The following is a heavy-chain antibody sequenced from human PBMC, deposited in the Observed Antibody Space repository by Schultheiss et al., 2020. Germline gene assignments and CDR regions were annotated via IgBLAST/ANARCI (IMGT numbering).Heavy chain of an antibody. CDR2: ISWNSGSI. V-gene: IGHV3-9*01. Sequence: SLKISCAASGFTFDDYAMHWVRQAPGKGLEWVSGISWNSGSIGYADSVKGRFTISRDNAKNSLYLQMNSLRAEDTALYYCAKDYGPGYYDSSGYYYRVGGGMDVWGQGTTVTVSS. CDR3: AKDYGPGYYDSSGYYYRVGGGMDV. CDR1: GFTFDDYA. J-gene: IGHJ6*02. D-gene: IGHD3-22*01.